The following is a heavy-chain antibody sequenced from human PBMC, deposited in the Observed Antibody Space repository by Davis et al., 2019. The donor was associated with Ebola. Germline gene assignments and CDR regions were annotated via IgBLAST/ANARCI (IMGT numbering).Heavy chain of an antibody. D-gene: IGHD6-13*01. CDR2: IYSGGST. CDR1: GFTVSSNY. V-gene: IGHV3-66*02. Sequence: GESLKISCAASGFTVSSNYMSWVRQAPGKGLEWVSVIYSGGSTYYADSVKGRFTISRDNSKNTLYLQMNSLRAEDTAVYYCARGRAAGTVGYWGQGTLVTVSS. CDR3: ARGRAAGTVGY. J-gene: IGHJ4*02.